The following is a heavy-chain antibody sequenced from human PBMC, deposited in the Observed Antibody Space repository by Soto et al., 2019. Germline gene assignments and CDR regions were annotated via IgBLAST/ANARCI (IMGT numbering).Heavy chain of an antibody. Sequence: ASVKVSCNASGGTFSSYAISLVRQAPGQGLEWMGGIIPIFGTANYAQKFQGRVTITADESTSTAYMELSSLRSEDTAVYYCASRYGDYLDYFDYWGQGTLVTVSS. CDR3: ASRYGDYLDYFDY. J-gene: IGHJ4*02. V-gene: IGHV1-69*13. CDR2: IIPIFGTA. CDR1: GGTFSSYA. D-gene: IGHD4-17*01.